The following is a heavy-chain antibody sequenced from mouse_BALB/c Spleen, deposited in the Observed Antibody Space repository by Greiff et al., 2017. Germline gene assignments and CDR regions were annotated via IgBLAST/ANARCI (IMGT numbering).Heavy chain of an antibody. Sequence: EVQVVESGPGLVKPSQSLSLTCSVTGYSITSGYYWNWIRQFPGNKLEWMGYISYDGSNNYNPSLKNRISITRDTSKNQFFLKLNSVTTEDTATYYCANYYGPYAMDYWGQGTSVTVSS. V-gene: IGHV3-6*02. CDR3: ANYYGPYAMDY. CDR2: ISYDGSN. CDR1: GYSITSGYY. J-gene: IGHJ4*01. D-gene: IGHD1-1*01.